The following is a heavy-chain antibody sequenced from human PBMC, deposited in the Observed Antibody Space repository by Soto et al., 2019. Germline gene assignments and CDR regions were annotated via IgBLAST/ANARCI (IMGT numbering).Heavy chain of an antibody. CDR1: GGSFSGFY. Sequence: QVQLQQWGAGLLKPSETLSLTCAVDGGSFSGFYWSWIRQTPAKGLAWIGEINPIGLTYYNPSLKSRVTISADTSKNEFSLKLSFATAADTDVYYCTRGYAINWHTPHYWGQGTLVTVSP. D-gene: IGHD2-15*01. CDR3: TRGYAINWHTPHY. CDR2: INPIGLT. J-gene: IGHJ4*02. V-gene: IGHV4-34*01.